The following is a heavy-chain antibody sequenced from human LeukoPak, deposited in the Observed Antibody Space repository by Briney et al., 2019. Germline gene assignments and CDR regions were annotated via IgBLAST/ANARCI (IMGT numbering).Heavy chain of an antibody. CDR2: INPSGGST. V-gene: IGHV1-46*01. CDR3: ARYSSGWEQLYYLDY. Sequence: ASVKVSCKASGYTFTSYYMHWVRQAPGQGLEWMGIINPSGGSTSYAQKFQGRVTMTRDTSTSTVYMELSSLRSEDTAVYYCARYSSGWEQLYYLDYWGQGTLVTVSS. CDR1: GYTFTSYY. D-gene: IGHD6-19*01. J-gene: IGHJ4*02.